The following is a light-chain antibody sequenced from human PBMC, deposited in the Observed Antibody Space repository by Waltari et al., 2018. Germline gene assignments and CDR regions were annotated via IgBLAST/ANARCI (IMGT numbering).Light chain of an antibody. CDR3: MKIAHWPGT. Sequence: DVVMTQSPLSLPVTLGQPAAISCRSSQSLVSSDGKTYLHWFQQSPGQPPRRLISNFSYRDAGVPDIISGGGSATDFTLKMSRVAAEDVGVYYWMKIAHWPGTFGPGTKVEI. CDR2: NFS. J-gene: IGKJ3*01. CDR1: QSLVSSDGKTY. V-gene: IGKV2-30*01.